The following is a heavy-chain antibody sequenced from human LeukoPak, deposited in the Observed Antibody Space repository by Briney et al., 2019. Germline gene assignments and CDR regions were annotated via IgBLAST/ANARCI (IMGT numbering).Heavy chain of an antibody. V-gene: IGHV3-21*06. D-gene: IGHD3-10*02. CDR2: ISSISSFI. Sequence: GGSLRLSCAASGFTFSSYNMNWVRQAPGQGLEWVSSISSISSFIYYADSVKGRFTISRDNAKNSLYLQMNSLRAEDTAVYYCAELGITMIGGVWGKGTTVTISS. CDR1: GFTFSSYN. CDR3: AELGITMIGGV. J-gene: IGHJ6*04.